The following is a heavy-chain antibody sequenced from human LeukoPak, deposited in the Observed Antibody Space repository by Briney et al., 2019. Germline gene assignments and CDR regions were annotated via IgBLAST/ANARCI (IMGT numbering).Heavy chain of an antibody. CDR1: GGTFSSYA. J-gene: IGHJ4*02. V-gene: IGHV1-69*04. CDR3: ARAAMVLWFGEPSFSHGMDV. CDR2: IIPVLGIA. D-gene: IGHD3-10*01. Sequence: GSSVKVSCKASGGTFSSYAISWVRHAPGQGLEWMGRIIPVLGIANYAQKFQGRVTITADKSTSTAYMELSSLRSEDTAVYYCARAAMVLWFGEPSFSHGMDVWGQGALVTVSS.